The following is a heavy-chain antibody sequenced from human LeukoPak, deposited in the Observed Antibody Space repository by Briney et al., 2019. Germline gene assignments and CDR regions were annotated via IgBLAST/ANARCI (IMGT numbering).Heavy chain of an antibody. J-gene: IGHJ4*02. D-gene: IGHD3/OR15-3a*01. Sequence: PSETLSLTCTVSGGSISSYYWSWIRQPPGKGLEWIGYIYYSGSTNYNPSLKSRVTISVDTSKNQFSLRLSSVTAAGTAVYYCARRTGYYFDYWGQGTLVTVSS. CDR3: ARRTGYYFDY. CDR1: GGSISSYY. CDR2: IYYSGST. V-gene: IGHV4-59*01.